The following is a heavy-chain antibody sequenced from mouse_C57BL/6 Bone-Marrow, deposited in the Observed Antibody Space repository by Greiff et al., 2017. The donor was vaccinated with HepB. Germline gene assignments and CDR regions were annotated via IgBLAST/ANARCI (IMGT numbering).Heavy chain of an antibody. V-gene: IGHV5-4*01. CDR1: GFTFSSYA. CDR3: ARDYGSSGGFAY. D-gene: IGHD1-1*01. J-gene: IGHJ3*01. CDR2: ISDGGSYT. Sequence: EVQGVESGGGLVKPGGSLKLSCAASGFTFSSYAMSWVRQTPEKRLEWVATISDGGSYTYYPDNVKGRFTISRDNAKNNLYLQMSHLKSEDTAMYYCARDYGSSGGFAYWGQGTLVTVSA.